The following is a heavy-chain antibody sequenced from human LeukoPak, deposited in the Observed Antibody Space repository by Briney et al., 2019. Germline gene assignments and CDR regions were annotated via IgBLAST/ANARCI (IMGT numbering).Heavy chain of an antibody. V-gene: IGHV1-18*01. CDR1: GYTFTSYG. Sequence: GSVKVSCKASGYTFTSYGISWVRQAPGQGLEWMGWISAYNGNTNYAQKLQGGVTMTTDTSTSTAYMELRSLRSDDTAVYYCARSEVGATAIYYYYYYVDVWGKGTTVTVSS. CDR3: ARSEVGATAIYYYYYYVDV. CDR2: ISAYNGNT. J-gene: IGHJ6*03. D-gene: IGHD1-26*01.